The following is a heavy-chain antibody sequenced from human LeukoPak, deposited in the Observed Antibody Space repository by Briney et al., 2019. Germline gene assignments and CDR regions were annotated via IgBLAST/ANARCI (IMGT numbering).Heavy chain of an antibody. V-gene: IGHV4-30-4*01. J-gene: IGHJ4*02. Sequence: SETLSLTCTVSGGSISSGDDYWSWIRQPPGKGLEWIGYIYYSGSTYYNPSLKSRVTISVDTSKNQFSLKLSSVTAADTAVYYCARKRGATTLYFDYWGQGTLVTVSS. D-gene: IGHD1-26*01. CDR2: IYYSGST. CDR1: GGSISSGDDY. CDR3: ARKRGATTLYFDY.